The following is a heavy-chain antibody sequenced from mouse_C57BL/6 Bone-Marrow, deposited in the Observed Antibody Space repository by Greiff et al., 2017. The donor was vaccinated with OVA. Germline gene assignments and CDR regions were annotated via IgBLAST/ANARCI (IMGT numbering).Heavy chain of an antibody. J-gene: IGHJ4*01. Sequence: EVKLQESGAELVRPGASVKLSCTASGFNIKDDYMHWVKQRPEQGLEWIGWIDPENGDTEYASKFQGKATITADTSSNTAYLQLSSLTSEDTAVYYCTTTGSRGDAMDYWGQGTSVTVSS. CDR1: GFNIKDDY. CDR3: TTTGSRGDAMDY. CDR2: IDPENGDT. D-gene: IGHD1-1*01. V-gene: IGHV14-4*01.